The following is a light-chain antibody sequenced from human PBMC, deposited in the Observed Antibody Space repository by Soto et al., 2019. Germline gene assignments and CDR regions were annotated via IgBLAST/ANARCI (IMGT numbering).Light chain of an antibody. J-gene: IGLJ2*01. Sequence: QSALTQPASVSGSPGQSITISCTGTSSDVGSYNLVSWYQQHPGDAPKLIIYEGSKRPSGVSNRFSGSKYGNTASLTISGLQAEDEADYYCYSYAGSNTFLFGGGTKLTVL. CDR2: EGS. CDR1: SSDVGSYNL. V-gene: IGLV2-23*01. CDR3: YSYAGSNTFL.